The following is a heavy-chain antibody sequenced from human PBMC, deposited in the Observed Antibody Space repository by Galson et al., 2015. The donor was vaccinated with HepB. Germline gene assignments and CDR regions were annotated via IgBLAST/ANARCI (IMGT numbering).Heavy chain of an antibody. CDR3: ARVGLDYYYGSGSYYGY. J-gene: IGHJ4*02. CDR2: INAGNGKT. D-gene: IGHD3-10*01. CDR1: GYTFTSYA. Sequence: SVKVSCKASGYTFTSYAMHWVRQAPGQRLEWMGWINAGNGKTKYSQKFQGRVTITRDTSASTAYMELSSLRSEDTAVYYCARVGLDYYYGSGSYYGYWGQGTLVTVSS. V-gene: IGHV1-3*01.